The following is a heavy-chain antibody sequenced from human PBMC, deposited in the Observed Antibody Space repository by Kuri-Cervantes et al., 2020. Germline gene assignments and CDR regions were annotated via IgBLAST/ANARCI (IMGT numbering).Heavy chain of an antibody. J-gene: IGHJ4*02. D-gene: IGHD2-8*01. Sequence: SETLSLTCTASGGSISSYYWSWIRQPPGKGLEWIGYIYYSGSTNYNPSLKSRVTISVDTSKNQFSLKLSSVTAADTAVYYCARDLYYFDYWGQGTLVTVSS. V-gene: IGHV4-59*01. CDR1: GGSISSYY. CDR2: IYYSGST. CDR3: ARDLYYFDY.